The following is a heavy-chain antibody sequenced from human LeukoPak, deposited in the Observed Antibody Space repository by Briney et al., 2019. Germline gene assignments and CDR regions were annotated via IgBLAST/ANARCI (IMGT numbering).Heavy chain of an antibody. CDR2: INPKSGDT. J-gene: IGHJ5*02. Sequence: GASVKVSCKTSGYTFTGNYMHWVRQAPGQGLEWMGWINPKSGDTKYAQKFQGRVTVTRDTSSSTSYLELSRLRSDDTAIYYWARSQHNTFDPWGRGTLVTVSS. V-gene: IGHV1-2*02. D-gene: IGHD1-1*01. CDR3: ARSQHNTFDP. CDR1: GYTFTGNY.